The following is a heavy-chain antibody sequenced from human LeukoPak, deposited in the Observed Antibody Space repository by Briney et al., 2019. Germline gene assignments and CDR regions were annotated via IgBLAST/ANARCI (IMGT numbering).Heavy chain of an antibody. CDR2: ISAYNGNT. Sequence: WASVKVSCKASGYTFTSYGISWVRQAPGQGLEWMGWISAYNGNTNYAQKLQGRVTMTTDTSTSTAYMELRSLGSDDTAVYYCARVPPYSSGWYLGREHFDYWGQGTLVTVSS. CDR1: GYTFTSYG. CDR3: ARVPPYSSGWYLGREHFDY. J-gene: IGHJ4*02. V-gene: IGHV1-18*01. D-gene: IGHD6-19*01.